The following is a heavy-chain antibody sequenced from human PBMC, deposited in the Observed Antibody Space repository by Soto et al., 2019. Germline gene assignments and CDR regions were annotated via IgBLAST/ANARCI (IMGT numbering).Heavy chain of an antibody. Sequence: SETLSLTCAVYGGSFSGYYWSWIRQPPGKGLEWIGEINHSGSTNYNPSLKSRVTISVDTSKNQFSLKLSSVTAADTAVYYCARGLAEAGHVLSFDYWGKETLLPVSS. V-gene: IGHV4-34*01. D-gene: IGHD6-19*01. CDR1: GGSFSGYY. CDR2: INHSGST. J-gene: IGHJ4*02. CDR3: ARGLAEAGHVLSFDY.